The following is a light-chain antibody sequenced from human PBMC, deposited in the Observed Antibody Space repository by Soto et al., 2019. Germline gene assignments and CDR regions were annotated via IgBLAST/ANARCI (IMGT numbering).Light chain of an antibody. CDR2: GAS. J-gene: IGKJ1*01. CDR1: QTVYNGF. V-gene: IGKV3-20*01. Sequence: ENVLTQSPGTLSLSPGERATLSCRASQTVYNGFLAWYQQKPGQAPRLLIYGASGRATGIPDRFSGSGSGTDFTLTISSLEPEDFAVYYCQQYVSSPRTFGQGTKVEI. CDR3: QQYVSSPRT.